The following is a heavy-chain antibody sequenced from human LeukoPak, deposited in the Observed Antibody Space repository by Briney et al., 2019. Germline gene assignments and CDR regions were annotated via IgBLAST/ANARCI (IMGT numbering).Heavy chain of an antibody. CDR2: TYYRSKWSK. V-gene: IGHV6-1*01. CDR1: GDSVSSNSAT. CDR3: ARFVSGRLDY. Sequence: SQTLSLTCDISGDSVSSNSATWDWIRQSPSRGLEWLGRTYYRSKWSKEYELSVRSRIIIDPDTSKNRFSLQLNSVTPEDTAIYYCARFVSGRLDYWGQGSLVTVSS. D-gene: IGHD6-19*01. J-gene: IGHJ4*02.